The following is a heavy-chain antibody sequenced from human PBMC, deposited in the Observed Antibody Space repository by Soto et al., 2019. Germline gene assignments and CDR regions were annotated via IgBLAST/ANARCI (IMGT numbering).Heavy chain of an antibody. V-gene: IGHV4-4*02. D-gene: IGHD2-15*01. J-gene: IGHJ5*02. CDR1: GGSISSSNW. CDR2: IYHSGST. Sequence: SETLSLTCAVSGGSISSSNWWSWVRQPPGKGLEWIGEIYHSGSTNYNPSLKSRVTISVDKSKNQFSLKLSSVTAADTAVYYCAGDGDCSGGSCYPTLGWFDPWGQGTLVTVSS. CDR3: AGDGDCSGGSCYPTLGWFDP.